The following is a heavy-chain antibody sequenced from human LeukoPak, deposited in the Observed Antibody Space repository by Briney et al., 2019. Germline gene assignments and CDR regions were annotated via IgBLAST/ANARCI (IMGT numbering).Heavy chain of an antibody. Sequence: GGSLRLSCAASGFTFSIYAMSWVRQGTGKGLEWVSSTSSGGELTFYADSVKGRFTISRDDSKNTLYLQMNSLRAEDTAVYYCAKDRPNYYHDNGHYYRRGGDCWGQGTLVTVSS. J-gene: IGHJ4*02. D-gene: IGHD3-22*01. CDR3: AKDRPNYYHDNGHYYRRGGDC. CDR2: TSSGGELT. CDR1: GFTFSIYA. V-gene: IGHV3-23*01.